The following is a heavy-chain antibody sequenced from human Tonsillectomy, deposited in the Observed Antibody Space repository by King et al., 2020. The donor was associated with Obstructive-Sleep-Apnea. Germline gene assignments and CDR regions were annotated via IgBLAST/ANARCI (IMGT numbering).Heavy chain of an antibody. CDR2: INTNTGNP. D-gene: IGHD2-8*02. CDR1: GYTFSNYA. J-gene: IGHJ4*02. Sequence: VQLVESGSELKKPGASVTISCKTSGYTFSNYAMMWVRQAPGQGLEWRGWINTNTGNPTYAQGFTERFVLSLDTSVTTAYLQINNLKAEDTAMYFCARELKPGGFDFWGQGTLVTVSS. V-gene: IGHV7-4-1*02. CDR3: ARELKPGGFDF.